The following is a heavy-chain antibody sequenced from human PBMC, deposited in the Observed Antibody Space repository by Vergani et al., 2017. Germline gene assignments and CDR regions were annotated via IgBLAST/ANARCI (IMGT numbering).Heavy chain of an antibody. V-gene: IGHV4-34*01. CDR2: IYHSGST. Sequence: QVQLQQWGAGLLKPSETLSLTCAVYGGSFSGYYWSWIRQPPGKGLEWIGSIYHSGSTYYNPSLKSRVTISVDTSKNQFSLKLSSVTAADTAVYYCASGWFGELLSIDYWGQGTLVTVSS. CDR1: GGSFSGYY. CDR3: ASGWFGELLSIDY. D-gene: IGHD3-10*01. J-gene: IGHJ4*02.